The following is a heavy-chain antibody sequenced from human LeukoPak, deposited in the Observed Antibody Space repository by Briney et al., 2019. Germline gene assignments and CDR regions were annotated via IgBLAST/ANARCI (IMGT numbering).Heavy chain of an antibody. CDR2: INPSGGST. Sequence: ASVQVSCKASGYTFTSYYMHWVRQAPGQGLEWMGIINPSGGSTSYAQKFQGRVTMTRDTSTSTVYMELSSLRSEEPAVYYCARASGGGSHDYWFDPWGQGTLVTVSS. CDR3: ARASGGGSHDYWFDP. D-gene: IGHD1-26*01. V-gene: IGHV1-46*01. J-gene: IGHJ5*02. CDR1: GYTFTSYY.